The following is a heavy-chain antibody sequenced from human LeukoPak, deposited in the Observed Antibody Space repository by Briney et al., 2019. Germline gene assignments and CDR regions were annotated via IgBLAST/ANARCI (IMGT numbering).Heavy chain of an antibody. D-gene: IGHD6-13*01. J-gene: IGHJ4*02. CDR1: GGSISSYY. V-gene: IGHV4-34*01. CDR3: ARGSSSWYIDY. Sequence: SETLSLTCTVSGGSISSYYWSWIRQPPGKGLEWIGEINHSGSTYYNPSLKSRVTISVDRSKNQFSLKLSSVTAADTAVYYCARGSSSWYIDYWGQGTLVTVSS. CDR2: INHSGST.